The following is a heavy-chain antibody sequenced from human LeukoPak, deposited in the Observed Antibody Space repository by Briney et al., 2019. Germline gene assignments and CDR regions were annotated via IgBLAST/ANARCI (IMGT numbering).Heavy chain of an antibody. V-gene: IGHV4-59*12. J-gene: IGHJ4*02. Sequence: SETLSLTCTVSGGSISNKYWSWIRQPPGKGLEWIGYIYYSGNTNYNPSLKSRVTILVDTSKNQFSLKLNSVTAADTAVYYCARDRLRWPKIDYWGQGTLVTVSS. CDR3: ARDRLRWPKIDY. CDR1: GGSISNKY. D-gene: IGHD4-23*01. CDR2: IYYSGNT.